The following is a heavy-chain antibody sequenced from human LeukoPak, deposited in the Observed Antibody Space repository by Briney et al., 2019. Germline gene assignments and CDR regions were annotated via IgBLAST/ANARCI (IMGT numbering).Heavy chain of an antibody. D-gene: IGHD3-10*01. V-gene: IGHV3-74*01. J-gene: IGHJ4*02. CDR1: GFTFSTSW. Sequence: GGSLRLSCAASGFTFSTSWMHWVRQAPGKGLVWVSRIRPDGSTTAYADSVKGRFTISRDNARNTLYLQLNSLGVEDTAVYYCARVSSLWSLENWGQGTLVTASS. CDR3: ARVSSLWSLEN. CDR2: IRPDGSTT.